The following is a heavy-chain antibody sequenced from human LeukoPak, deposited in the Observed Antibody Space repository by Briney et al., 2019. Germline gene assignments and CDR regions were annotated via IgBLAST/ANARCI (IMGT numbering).Heavy chain of an antibody. V-gene: IGHV3-23*01. CDR1: GFTFSSYA. J-gene: IGHJ4*02. CDR3: AKGITILDY. Sequence: GASLRLSCAASGFTFSSYALSCVRHAPARGLEWVSAISGSGGSTYYADSLKGRFTISRDNSKNTLYLQMNSLRAEDTAVYYCAKGITILDYWGQGTLVTVSS. CDR2: ISGSGGST. D-gene: IGHD3-3*01.